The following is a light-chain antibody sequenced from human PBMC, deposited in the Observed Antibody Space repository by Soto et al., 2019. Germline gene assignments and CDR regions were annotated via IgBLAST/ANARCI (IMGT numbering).Light chain of an antibody. J-gene: IGKJ1*01. CDR3: QHYGSSPTK. CDR2: GAS. Sequence: VLNQSEGTVSVSAGGVALGCRRVSQSVSSSYLGWYQQRPGQAPRLLIYGASSRATGIPDRFRGSGSGTDFTLAISRLEPEDSAVYYCQHYGSSPTKFGQGTKVDIK. CDR1: QSVSSSY. V-gene: IGKV3-20*01.